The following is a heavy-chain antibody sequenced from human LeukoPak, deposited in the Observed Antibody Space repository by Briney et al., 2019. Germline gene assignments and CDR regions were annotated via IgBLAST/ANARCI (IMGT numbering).Heavy chain of an antibody. CDR3: ARGGYYYDSSGYYCIVY. J-gene: IGHJ4*02. Sequence: ASVKVSCKASGYTFTSYAMHWVRQAPGQRLEWMGWINAGNGNTKYSQKFQGRVTITRDTSASTAYMELSSLRSEDTAVYYCARGGYYYDSSGYYCIVYWGQGTLVTVSS. CDR2: INAGNGNT. D-gene: IGHD3-22*01. V-gene: IGHV1-3*01. CDR1: GYTFTSYA.